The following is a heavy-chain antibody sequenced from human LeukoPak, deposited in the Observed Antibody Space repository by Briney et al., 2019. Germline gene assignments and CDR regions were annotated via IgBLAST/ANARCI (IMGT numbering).Heavy chain of an antibody. D-gene: IGHD3-22*01. J-gene: IGHJ4*02. Sequence: ASVKVSCKASGGTFSSYAISWVRQAPGQGLEWMGGIIPIFGTANYAQKLQGRVTITTDESTSTAYMELSSLRSEDAAVYYCARGSRPYYYDSSGYYQFDYWGQGTLVTVSS. CDR3: ARGSRPYYYDSSGYYQFDY. CDR1: GGTFSSYA. CDR2: IIPIFGTA. V-gene: IGHV1-69*05.